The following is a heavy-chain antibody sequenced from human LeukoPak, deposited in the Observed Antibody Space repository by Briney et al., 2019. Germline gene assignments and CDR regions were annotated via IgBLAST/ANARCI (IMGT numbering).Heavy chain of an antibody. J-gene: IGHJ6*03. Sequence: SETLSLTCTVSGGSINSHYWSWIRQSAGKGLEWIGRIYSGGKTNYSPSLKSRVTISLDKSKNQFSLDLSSVTAADTAVYYCARETLKKIVAADYYFFMDVWGKGTTVIVSS. V-gene: IGHV4-4*07. CDR3: ARETLKKIVAADYYFFMDV. D-gene: IGHD2-21*01. CDR1: GGSINSHY. CDR2: IYSGGKT.